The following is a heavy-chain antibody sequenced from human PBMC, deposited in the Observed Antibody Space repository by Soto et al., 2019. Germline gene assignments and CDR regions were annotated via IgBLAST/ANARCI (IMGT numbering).Heavy chain of an antibody. V-gene: IGHV1-69*13. CDR1: GWTFSSYV. Sequence: YSVKVSCKASGWTFSSYVISWVRQAPGQGVEWMGGIIPIFGKANYAQKFQGRVTITADESTSTAYMELSSLRSEDTAVYYCASGTTYYYDTSGYYAPFDYWGQGTLVTVSS. D-gene: IGHD3-22*01. CDR2: IIPIFGKA. J-gene: IGHJ4*02. CDR3: ASGTTYYYDTSGYYAPFDY.